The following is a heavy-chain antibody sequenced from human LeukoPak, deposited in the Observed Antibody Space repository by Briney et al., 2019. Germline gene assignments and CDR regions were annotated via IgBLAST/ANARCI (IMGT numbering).Heavy chain of an antibody. V-gene: IGHV1-2*02. CDR1: GYTFTGYY. CDR2: INPNSGGT. CDR3: ARVMRIAAAGTHWFDP. J-gene: IGHJ5*02. Sequence: ASLKVSCKASGYTFTGYYMHWVRQAPGQGLEWMGWINPNSGGTNYVQKFQGRVTMTRDTSISTAYMELSRLRSDDTAVYYCARVMRIAAAGTHWFDPWGQGTLVTVSS. D-gene: IGHD6-13*01.